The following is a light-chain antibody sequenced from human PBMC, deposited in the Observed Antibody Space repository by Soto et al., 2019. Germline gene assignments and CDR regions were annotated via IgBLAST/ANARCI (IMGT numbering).Light chain of an antibody. CDR2: AAS. Sequence: IQMTQSPSSFSASTGDRVTITCRASQGISSYLAWYQQKPGKAPKLLIYAASTLQSGVPSRFSGSGSGTDFTLTISCLQSEDFATYYCQHYNSYSEAFGQGTKVDIK. V-gene: IGKV1-8*01. CDR3: QHYNSYSEA. J-gene: IGKJ1*01. CDR1: QGISSY.